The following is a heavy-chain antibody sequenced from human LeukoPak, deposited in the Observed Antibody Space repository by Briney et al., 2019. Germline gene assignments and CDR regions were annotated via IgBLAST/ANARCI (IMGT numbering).Heavy chain of an antibody. CDR2: IYSGGST. D-gene: IGHD3-22*01. V-gene: IGHV3-66*01. Sequence: GGSLRLSCAASGFTVSSNSMSWVRQAPGRGLEWVSVIYSGGSTYYADSVKGRFTISRDNSKNTLFLQMNSLRVEDTAVYYCARDDRTTYYYDSSGYYSPHDAFDIWCQGTMVTVSS. CDR3: ARDDRTTYYYDSSGYYSPHDAFDI. J-gene: IGHJ3*02. CDR1: GFTVSSNS.